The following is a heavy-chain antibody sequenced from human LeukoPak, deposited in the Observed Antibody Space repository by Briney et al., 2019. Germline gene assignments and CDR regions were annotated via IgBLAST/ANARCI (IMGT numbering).Heavy chain of an antibody. Sequence: PGRSLRLSCAASGFTFSSYAMHWVRQAPGKGLEWVAVISYDGSNKYYADSVKGRFTISRDNSKNTLYLQMNSLRAEDTAVYSCAKMYYDNSGHFDYWGQETLVTVSS. V-gene: IGHV3-30-3*02. CDR1: GFTFSSYA. CDR3: AKMYYDNSGHFDY. D-gene: IGHD3-22*01. CDR2: ISYDGSNK. J-gene: IGHJ4*02.